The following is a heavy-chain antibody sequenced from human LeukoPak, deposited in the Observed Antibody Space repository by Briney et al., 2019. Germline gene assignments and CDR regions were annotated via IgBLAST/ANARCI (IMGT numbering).Heavy chain of an antibody. V-gene: IGHV1-2*02. CDR1: GYTFTGYC. Sequence: ASVKVSCKASGYTFTGYCIHWVRQAPGQGLEWMGWINPNSGGTNYAQKFQGRVTMTRDTSISTAYMELSRLRSDDTAVYYCARDLPGQIDYYYYGMDVWGQGTTVTVSS. CDR2: INPNSGGT. CDR3: ARDLPGQIDYYYYGMDV. J-gene: IGHJ6*02.